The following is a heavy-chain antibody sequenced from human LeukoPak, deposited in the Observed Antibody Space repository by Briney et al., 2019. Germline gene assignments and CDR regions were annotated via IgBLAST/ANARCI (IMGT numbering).Heavy chain of an antibody. V-gene: IGHV4-59*01. J-gene: IGHJ4*02. CDR2: IYYTGST. Sequence: PSETLSLTCTVSGGSINDYSWGWIRQPPGKGLEWIGYIYYTGSTNYNPSLKSRVSIPVDTSKNHFSLNLRSVTAADTAVYYCARVAKDGYSYGYVDYWGQGTLVTVSS. CDR3: ARVAKDGYSYGYVDY. CDR1: GGSINDYS. D-gene: IGHD5-18*01.